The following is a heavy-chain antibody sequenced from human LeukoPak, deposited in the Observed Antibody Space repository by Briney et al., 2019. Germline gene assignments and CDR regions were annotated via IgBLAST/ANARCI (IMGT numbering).Heavy chain of an antibody. V-gene: IGHV3-23*01. D-gene: IGHD3-10*01. CDR1: GFTFSSYA. CDR2: ISGSGGST. Sequence: PGGSLRLSCAASGFTFSSYAMSWVRQAPGKGLEWVSAISGSGGSTYYADSVKGRFTISRDNSKNTLYLQMNSLGAEDTAVYYCAKDIGDGPPYGMDVWGQGTTVTVSS. CDR3: AKDIGDGPPYGMDV. J-gene: IGHJ6*02.